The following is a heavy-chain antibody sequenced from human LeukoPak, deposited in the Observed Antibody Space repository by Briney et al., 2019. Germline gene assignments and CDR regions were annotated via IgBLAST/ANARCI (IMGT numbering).Heavy chain of an antibody. CDR1: GFTLITYW. J-gene: IGHJ4*02. CDR2: INQDGSEK. D-gene: IGHD6-13*01. V-gene: IGHV3-7*01. CDR3: ARDPYSSSWYPPYYFDY. Sequence: GGSLRLSCAASGFTLITYWMTWVRQAPGKGLEWVANINQDGSEKYYVGSVKGRFTISRDNAKNSLYLQMNSLRAEDTAVYYCARDPYSSSWYPPYYFDYWGQGTLVTVSS.